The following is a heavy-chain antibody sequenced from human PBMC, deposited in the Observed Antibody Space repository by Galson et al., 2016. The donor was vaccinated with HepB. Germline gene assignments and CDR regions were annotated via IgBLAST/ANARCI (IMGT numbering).Heavy chain of an antibody. Sequence: SVKVSCKASGYTFTTSGISWVRQAPGQGLEWMGWISTYSDDTKYAQNFQGGLTLTTDSSTTTAYMELRSLRFDDTAMYYCARDVQYRFDAWGQGTLVTVSS. J-gene: IGHJ4*02. CDR3: ARDVQYRFDA. CDR2: ISTYSDDT. D-gene: IGHD2/OR15-2a*01. CDR1: GYTFTTSG. V-gene: IGHV1-18*01.